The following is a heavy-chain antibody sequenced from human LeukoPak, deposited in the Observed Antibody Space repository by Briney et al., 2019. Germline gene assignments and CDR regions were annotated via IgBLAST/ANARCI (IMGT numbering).Heavy chain of an antibody. CDR1: GFTFSSYW. D-gene: IGHD1-26*01. CDR3: ARSGRGGAFDI. Sequence: QAGGSLRLSCAASGFTFSSYWMHWVRQGPGKGLVWVSRIYSDGSRTTYADSVKGRFTISGDNAKNTLYLQMNSLRAEDTAVYYCARSGRGGAFDIWGHGTMVTVSS. J-gene: IGHJ3*02. CDR2: IYSDGSRT. V-gene: IGHV3-74*01.